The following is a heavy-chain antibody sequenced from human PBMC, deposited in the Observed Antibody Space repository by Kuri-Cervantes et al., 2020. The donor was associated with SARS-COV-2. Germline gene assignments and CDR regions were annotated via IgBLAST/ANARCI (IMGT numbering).Heavy chain of an antibody. CDR2: IYHSGST. V-gene: IGHV4-4*02. Sequence: SETLSLTCAVSGGSISSSNWWHGVRQPPGRGLEWIGEIYHSGSTNYNPSLKSRVTISVDTSKNQFSLKLSSVTAADTAVYYCATTNPYSLWAPPPKGPLRYWGQGTMVTVSS. CDR3: ATTNPYSLWAPPPKGPLRY. CDR1: GGSISSSNW. D-gene: IGHD3-16*01. J-gene: IGHJ4*02.